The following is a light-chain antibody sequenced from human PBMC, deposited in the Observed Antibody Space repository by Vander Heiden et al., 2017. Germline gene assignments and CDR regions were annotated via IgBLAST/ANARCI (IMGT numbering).Light chain of an antibody. J-gene: IGKJ5*01. CDR2: WTS. CDR3: QQYYTTLT. V-gene: IGKV4-1*01. Sequence: EIVMTQSPDSLAVSLGETATINCKSSQSVLYSSNNKHSLACYRQKPGQPPELLIYWTSIRESGVPYRFSRSGSGTDFTLTSSSLQAEDVAVYYCQQYYTTLTFGQGTLLEIK. CDR1: QSVLYSSNNKHS.